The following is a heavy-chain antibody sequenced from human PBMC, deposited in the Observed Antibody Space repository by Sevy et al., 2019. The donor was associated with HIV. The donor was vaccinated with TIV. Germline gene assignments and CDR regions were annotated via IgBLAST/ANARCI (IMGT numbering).Heavy chain of an antibody. CDR1: GDSISNSRYY. V-gene: IGHV4-39*01. CDR3: ANQPLTLISPPDS. Sequence: SETLSLTCTVSGDSISNSRYYWGWIRQPPGKGLEWIGSVYYSGSTSYNPSLKSPVTLSIDTSKNQFLLKVNSGTATDTAVYYCANQPLTLISPPDSWGQGTLVTVSS. D-gene: IGHD2-2*01. J-gene: IGHJ4*02. CDR2: VYYSGST.